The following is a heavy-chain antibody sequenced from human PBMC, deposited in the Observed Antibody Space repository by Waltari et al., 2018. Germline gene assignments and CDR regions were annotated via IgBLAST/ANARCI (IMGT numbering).Heavy chain of an antibody. CDR2: IWYDGSNK. CDR1: GFTFSSYG. Sequence: QVQLVESGGGVVQPGRSLRLSCAASGFTFSSYGMHWVRQAPGKGLEWVAVIWYDGSNKYYADSVKGRFTISRDNSKNTLYLQMNSLRAEDTAVYYCARDVVVNTPHFDYWGQGTLVTVSS. V-gene: IGHV3-33*01. D-gene: IGHD3-22*01. CDR3: ARDVVVNTPHFDY. J-gene: IGHJ4*02.